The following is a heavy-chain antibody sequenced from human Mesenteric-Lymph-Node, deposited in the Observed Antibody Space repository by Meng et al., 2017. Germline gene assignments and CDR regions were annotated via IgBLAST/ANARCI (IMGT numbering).Heavy chain of an antibody. V-gene: IGHV4-38-2*02. CDR3: ARSDYYDSSGYYHGRWDFDY. CDR2: IYHSGTS. D-gene: IGHD3-22*01. J-gene: IGHJ4*02. Sequence: SETLSLTCTVSGYSFSSGFYWGWIRQPPGKGLEWIGSIYHSGTSYYNPSLESRVTISVDTSKNQFSLKLSSVTAADTAVYYCARSDYYDSSGYYHGRWDFDYWGQGTLVTVSS. CDR1: GYSFSSGFY.